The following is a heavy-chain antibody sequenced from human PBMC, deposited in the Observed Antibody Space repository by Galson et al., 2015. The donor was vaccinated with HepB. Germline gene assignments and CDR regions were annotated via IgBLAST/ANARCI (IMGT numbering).Heavy chain of an antibody. CDR1: GGTFSSYA. Sequence: SCKASGGTFSSYAISWVRQAPGQGLEWMGGIIPIFGTANYAQKFQGRVTITADKSTSTAYMELSSLRSEDTAVYYCARMVVASYDILTGYFDYWGQGTLVTVSS. CDR2: IIPIFGTA. V-gene: IGHV1-69*06. D-gene: IGHD3-9*01. CDR3: ARMVVASYDILTGYFDY. J-gene: IGHJ4*02.